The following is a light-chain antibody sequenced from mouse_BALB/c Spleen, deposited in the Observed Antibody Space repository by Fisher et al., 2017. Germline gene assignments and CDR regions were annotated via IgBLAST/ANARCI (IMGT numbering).Light chain of an antibody. J-gene: IGKJ4*01. CDR1: SSVGY. Sequence: DIVLTQSPAIMSASPGEKVTMTCSASSSVGYMYWYQQKPGSSPRLLIYDTSNLAPGVPARFSGSGSGNSYSLTISSMEGEDAATYYCQQFTSSPFTFGSGTKLEIK. V-gene: IGKV4-50*01. CDR2: DTS. CDR3: QQFTSSPFT.